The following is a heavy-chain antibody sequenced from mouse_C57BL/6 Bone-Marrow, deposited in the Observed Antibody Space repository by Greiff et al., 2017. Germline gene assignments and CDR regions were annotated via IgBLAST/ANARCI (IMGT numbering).Heavy chain of an antibody. D-gene: IGHD1-1*01. V-gene: IGHV1-55*01. CDR3: ARLLRCYYAMDY. J-gene: IGHJ4*01. CDR2: LYPGSGST. CDR1: GYTFTSYW. Sequence: VQLQQPGAELVKPGASVKMSCKASGYTFTSYWITWVKQRPGQGLEWIGDLYPGSGSTNYNETFKSKATLPVDTSSSAAYMQLSSLTSEDSAVYYCARLLRCYYAMDYWGQGTSVTVSS.